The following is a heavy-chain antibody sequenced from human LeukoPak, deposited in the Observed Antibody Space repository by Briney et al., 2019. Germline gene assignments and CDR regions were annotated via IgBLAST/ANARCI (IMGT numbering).Heavy chain of an antibody. D-gene: IGHD2-2*01. J-gene: IGHJ6*03. Sequence: PGGSLRLSCAASGFTFSSFWMHWVRQAPGKGLVWVSRINSDGSSTTYADSVKGRFTISRDNSKDTLYLQMNSLRAEDTAVYYCAKGPCTNCYRYYYYYMDVWGKGTTVTISS. CDR1: GFTFSSFW. CDR2: INSDGSST. CDR3: AKGPCTNCYRYYYYYMDV. V-gene: IGHV3-74*03.